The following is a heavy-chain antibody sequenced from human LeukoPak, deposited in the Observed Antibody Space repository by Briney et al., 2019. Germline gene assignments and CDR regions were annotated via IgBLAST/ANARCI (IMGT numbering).Heavy chain of an antibody. CDR2: ISNTGRTR. CDR3: AKDRTAVAGPSDY. J-gene: IGHJ4*02. V-gene: IGHV3-48*03. Sequence: GGSLRLSCAASGFTFSNYEMDWVRQAPGKGLEWISYISNTGRTRHYADSVKGRFTISRDNAKNSLYLQMNSLRAEDTAVYYCAKDRTAVAGPSDYWGQGTLVTVSS. CDR1: GFTFSNYE. D-gene: IGHD6-19*01.